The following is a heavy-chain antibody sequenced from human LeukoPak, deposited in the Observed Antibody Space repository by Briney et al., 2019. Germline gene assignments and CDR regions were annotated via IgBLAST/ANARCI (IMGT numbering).Heavy chain of an antibody. CDR3: AGDYGDYYFDY. CDR2: INHSGST. V-gene: IGHV4-34*01. Sequence: SETLSLTCAVYGGSFSGYYWSWIRQPPGKGLEWIGEINHSGSTNYNPSLKSRVTISVDTSKNQFSLKLSSVTAADTAVYFCAGDYGDYYFDYWGQGTLVTVSS. D-gene: IGHD4-17*01. CDR1: GGSFSGYY. J-gene: IGHJ4*02.